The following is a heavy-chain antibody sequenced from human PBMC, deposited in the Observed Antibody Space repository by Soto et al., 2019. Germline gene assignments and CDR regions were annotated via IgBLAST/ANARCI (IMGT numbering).Heavy chain of an antibody. CDR2: IYNSATT. CDR1: GGSISTGGYY. V-gene: IGHV4-30-4*08. Sequence: SETLSLTCTVSGGSISTGGYYWSWIRQHPGKGLEWIGYIYNSATTYYNPSLKSRVTISVDTSKNQFSLKLSSVTAADTAVYYCAGQPTAGSYYDLGSYYYYYAMDVWGQGTTVTVSS. CDR3: AGQPTAGSYYDLGSYYYYYAMDV. J-gene: IGHJ6*02. D-gene: IGHD3-10*01.